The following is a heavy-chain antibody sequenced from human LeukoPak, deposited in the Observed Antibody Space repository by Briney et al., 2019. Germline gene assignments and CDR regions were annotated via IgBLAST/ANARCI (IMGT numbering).Heavy chain of an antibody. D-gene: IGHD1-26*01. J-gene: IGHJ4*02. CDR2: INPNSGGT. CDR1: GYTFTGYY. V-gene: IGHV1-2*02. CDR3: ARGIVLVGVAIAVPPYFDY. Sequence: ASVKVSCKASGYTFTGYYMHWVRQAPGQGLEWMGWINPNSGGTNYAQKFQGRVTMTRDTSISTAYMELSRLRSDDTAVYFCARGIVLVGVAIAVPPYFDYWGQGTLVTVSS.